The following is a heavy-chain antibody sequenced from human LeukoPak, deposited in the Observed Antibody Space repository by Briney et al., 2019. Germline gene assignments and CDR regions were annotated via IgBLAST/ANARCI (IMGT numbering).Heavy chain of an antibody. CDR1: GYTFTSYG. J-gene: IGHJ6*03. CDR2: IIPIFGTA. CDR3: ARASSGYDFWSGYYPSYYYYYMDV. Sequence: GASVKVSCKASGYTFTSYGISWVRQAPGQGLEWMGGIIPIFGTANYAQKFQGRVTITTDESTSTAYMELSSLRSEDTAVYYCARASSGYDFWSGYYPSYYYYYMDVWGKGTTVTVSS. D-gene: IGHD3-3*01. V-gene: IGHV1-69*05.